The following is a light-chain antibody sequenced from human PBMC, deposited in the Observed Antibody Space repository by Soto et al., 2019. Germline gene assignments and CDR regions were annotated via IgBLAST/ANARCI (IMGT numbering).Light chain of an antibody. CDR1: QSISSSY. V-gene: IGKV3-20*01. CDR3: QQYVSWT. J-gene: IGKJ1*01. CDR2: GAS. Sequence: ETVLTQSPGTLSLSPGERATLSCRASQSISSSYLAWYQQKPGQAPRLLIYGASSRATGIPDRFSGSGSGTDFTLTISRLEPEDSAIYYCQQYVSWTFGQGIKVELK.